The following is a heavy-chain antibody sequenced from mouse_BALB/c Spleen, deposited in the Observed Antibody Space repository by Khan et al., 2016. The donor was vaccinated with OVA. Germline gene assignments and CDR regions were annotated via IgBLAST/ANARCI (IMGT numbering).Heavy chain of an antibody. CDR1: GFSLDNYS. J-gene: IGHJ3*01. CDR2: IWSAGST. Sequence: QVQLKESGPGLVQPSQSLSITCTVSGFSLDNYSVHWIRQSPGKGLEWLGVIWSAGSTDYNAAFISRLTIPKANSRSPVFFKMINLQPNDTAIDDGARRGDDYGRGALCAYWGQGTLVTVSA. V-gene: IGHV2-2*02. D-gene: IGHD2-4*01. CDR3: ARRGDDYGRGALCAY.